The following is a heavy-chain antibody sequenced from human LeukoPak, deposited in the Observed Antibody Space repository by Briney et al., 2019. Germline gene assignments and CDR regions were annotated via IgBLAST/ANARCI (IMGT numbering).Heavy chain of an antibody. V-gene: IGHV1-18*01. CDR3: GTTQDYSEYLLGYFDY. J-gene: IGHJ4*02. CDR2: ITTTTGDT. Sequence: ASVKVSCKASGYTFTTYAISWVRQAPGQGLEWMGWITTTTGDTKYAERFQGRVTLTTDTSTSTAYMELRSLTFDDTAVHYCGTTQDYSEYLLGYFDYWGQGSLVIVSS. CDR1: GYTFTTYA. D-gene: IGHD4-17*01.